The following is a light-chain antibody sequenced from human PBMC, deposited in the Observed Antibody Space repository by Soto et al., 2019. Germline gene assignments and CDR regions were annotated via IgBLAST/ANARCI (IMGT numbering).Light chain of an antibody. V-gene: IGLV2-11*01. CDR3: GSYAGTKNFVV. CDR2: DVS. Sequence: QSVLTQPRSVSGSPGQSVTISCTGTSSDVGGYNYVSWYQQHPGKAPKLMIYDVSKRPSGVPDRFSGSKSGNTASLTISGLQAEDEADYFCGSYAGTKNFVVFGGGTKLTVL. CDR1: SSDVGGYNY. J-gene: IGLJ2*01.